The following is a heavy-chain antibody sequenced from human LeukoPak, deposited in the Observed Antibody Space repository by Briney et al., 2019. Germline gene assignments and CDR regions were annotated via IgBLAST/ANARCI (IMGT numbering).Heavy chain of an antibody. J-gene: IGHJ4*02. D-gene: IGHD3-10*01. CDR3: ARVGGYYGSGSWYYFDY. V-gene: IGHV1-46*01. Sequence: ASVKVSCKASGYTFTSYYMHWVRQAPGQGLEWMGIINPSGGSTSYAQKFQGRVTMTRDMSTSTVYMELSSLRSEDTAVYYCARVGGYYGSGSWYYFDYWGQGTLVTVSS. CDR1: GYTFTSYY. CDR2: INPSGGST.